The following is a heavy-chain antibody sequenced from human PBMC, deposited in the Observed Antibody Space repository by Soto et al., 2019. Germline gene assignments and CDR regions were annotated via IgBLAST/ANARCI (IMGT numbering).Heavy chain of an antibody. CDR2: IYNSGST. CDR3: ARHACSGGSCYFDY. J-gene: IGHJ4*02. D-gene: IGHD2-15*01. CDR1: GDSLSHNY. Sequence: SETLSLTCTVSGDSLSHNYWSWMRQPPGKGLEWIAYIYNSGSTKYNPSLMSRLTISEDTSKNQFSLKVRSVTAADTAVYYCARHACSGGSCYFDYWGQGTLVTVSS. V-gene: IGHV4-59*08.